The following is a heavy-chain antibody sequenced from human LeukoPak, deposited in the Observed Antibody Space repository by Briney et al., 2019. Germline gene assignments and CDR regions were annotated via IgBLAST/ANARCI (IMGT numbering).Heavy chain of an antibody. CDR3: AKDNGYSFYYFDY. CDR1: GFTFDDYA. Sequence: GRSLRLSCAASGFTFDDYAMPWVRQAPGKGLEWVSGISWNSGSIGYADSVKGRFTISRDNAKNSLYLQMNSLRAEDTALYYCAKDNGYSFYYFDYWGQGTLVTVSS. D-gene: IGHD2-15*01. J-gene: IGHJ4*02. V-gene: IGHV3-9*01. CDR2: ISWNSGSI.